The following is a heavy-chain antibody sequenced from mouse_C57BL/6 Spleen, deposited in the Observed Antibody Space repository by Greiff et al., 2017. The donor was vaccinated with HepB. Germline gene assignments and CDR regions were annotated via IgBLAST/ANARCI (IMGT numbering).Heavy chain of an antibody. J-gene: IGHJ4*01. CDR1: GYAFSSSW. CDR2: IYPGDGDT. CDR3: ARGPIYYGNYGGAMDY. V-gene: IGHV1-82*01. D-gene: IGHD2-1*01. Sequence: QVQLQQSGPELVKPGASVKISCKASGYAFSSSWMNWVKQRPGKGLEWIGRIYPGDGDTNYNGKFKGKATLTADKSSSTAYMQLSSLTSEDSAVYFCARGPIYYGNYGGAMDYWGQGTSVTVSS.